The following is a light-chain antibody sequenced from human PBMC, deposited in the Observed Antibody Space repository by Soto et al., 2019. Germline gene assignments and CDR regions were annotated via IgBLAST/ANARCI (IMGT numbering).Light chain of an antibody. V-gene: IGKV3-20*01. Sequence: EIVLTQSPATLSLSPGERATLSCRASQSVSSSPLAWYQQKPGQAPRLLIYDTSSRATGIPDRFSGSGSGTDFTLTISRLEPEDFAVYYCQQYVSSPLTFGGGTKVDIK. J-gene: IGKJ4*01. CDR3: QQYVSSPLT. CDR2: DTS. CDR1: QSVSSSP.